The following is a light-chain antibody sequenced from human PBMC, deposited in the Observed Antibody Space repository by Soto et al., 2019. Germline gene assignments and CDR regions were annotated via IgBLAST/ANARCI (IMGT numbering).Light chain of an antibody. J-gene: IGLJ3*02. Sequence: QPVLTQPPSASGTPGQRVTISCSGSNSNIGSKTVTWYQQLPGMAPKLLIYYNNERPSGVPDRFSGSKSGTSASLAISGLQSEDEADYYCAAWDDSLNGWVFGGGTKLTVL. CDR3: AAWDDSLNGWV. CDR1: NSNIGSKT. V-gene: IGLV1-44*01. CDR2: YNN.